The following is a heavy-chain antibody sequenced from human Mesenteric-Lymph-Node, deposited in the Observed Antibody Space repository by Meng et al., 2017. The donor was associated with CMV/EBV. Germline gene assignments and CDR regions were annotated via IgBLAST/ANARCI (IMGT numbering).Heavy chain of an antibody. CDR1: GFTFSSYW. D-gene: IGHD2-2*01. Sequence: GESLKISCAASGFTFSSYWMHWVRQAPGKGLVWVSRINSDGSSTSYADSVKGRFTISRDNAKNTLYLQMNSLRAEDTAVYYCARERYCSSTSCYGGFDYWGQGTLVTVSS. J-gene: IGHJ4*02. CDR2: INSDGSST. CDR3: ARERYCSSTSCYGGFDY. V-gene: IGHV3-74*01.